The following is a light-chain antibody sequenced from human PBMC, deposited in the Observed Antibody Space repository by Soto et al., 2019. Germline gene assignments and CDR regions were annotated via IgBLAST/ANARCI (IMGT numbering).Light chain of an antibody. CDR3: QQYHTSPYN. CDR2: GAS. CDR1: QSVSGN. V-gene: IGKV3D-15*02. J-gene: IGKJ2*01. Sequence: EILMTQSPATLSVSPGERATLSCRASQSVSGNLAWYQQKPGQAPRLLIYGASTRATGIPARFSGSGSGTEFTLTISSLQSEDFAVYYCQQYHTSPYNFGQGTKVDIK.